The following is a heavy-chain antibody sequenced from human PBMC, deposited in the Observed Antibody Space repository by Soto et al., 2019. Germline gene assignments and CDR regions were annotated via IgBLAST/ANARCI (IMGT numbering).Heavy chain of an antibody. CDR2: IYDSGSP. J-gene: IGHJ4*02. D-gene: IGHD3-9*01. V-gene: IGHV4-59*01. Sequence: PWETVSRTCTSSGCSISVYYWIWIRQSPGQGLEWIGYIYDSGSPYYNPSLKTRVTISADTSKNQISLKLTSATAADTALYFCARGVGSSPPRYWGRGTMVTVSS. CDR3: ARGVGSSPPRY. CDR1: GCSISVYY.